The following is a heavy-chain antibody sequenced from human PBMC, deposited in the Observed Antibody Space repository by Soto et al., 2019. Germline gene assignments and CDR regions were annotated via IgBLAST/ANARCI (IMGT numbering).Heavy chain of an antibody. D-gene: IGHD2-15*01. V-gene: IGHV4-4*02. Sequence: QVQLQESGPRLVKPSGTLSLTCAVSGASISSTNWWTWVRQPPGKGLEWIGEIYHTGSTKYNPSLKSRVTRSLEKSNNQFSLTLSSVTAADTAVYYCATLPPRIVVVVLPIPTWGQGTLVTVSS. CDR2: IYHTGST. J-gene: IGHJ4*02. CDR1: GASISSTNW. CDR3: ATLPPRIVVVVLPIPT.